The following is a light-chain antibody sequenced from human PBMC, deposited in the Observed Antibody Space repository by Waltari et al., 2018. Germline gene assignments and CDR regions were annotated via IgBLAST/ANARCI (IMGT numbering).Light chain of an antibody. J-gene: IGLJ3*02. CDR3: YSTDISGNHRV. Sequence: SYELTQPPSVSVSPGQTARLPRSGDAFPKKFAYWYQQESGQAPGLVIYEDSDRPSGIPERFSGSSSGTMATLTINGAQVEDEADYYCYSTDISGNHRVFGGGTKLTVL. CDR1: AFPKKF. CDR2: EDS. V-gene: IGLV3-10*01.